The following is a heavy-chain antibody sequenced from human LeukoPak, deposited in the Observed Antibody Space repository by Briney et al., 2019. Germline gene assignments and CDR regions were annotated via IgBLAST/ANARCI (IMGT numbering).Heavy chain of an antibody. Sequence: ASVKVSCKTSGYTFTGYYIHWVRQAPGQGLEWMGWINPNRGGTNYAQKFQGRVTMTRDTFISTAYMELSRLRSDDTAVYYCARGIAARRGDYWGQGTLVTVSS. CDR1: GYTFTGYY. CDR2: INPNRGGT. V-gene: IGHV1-2*02. D-gene: IGHD6-6*01. J-gene: IGHJ4*02. CDR3: ARGIAARRGDY.